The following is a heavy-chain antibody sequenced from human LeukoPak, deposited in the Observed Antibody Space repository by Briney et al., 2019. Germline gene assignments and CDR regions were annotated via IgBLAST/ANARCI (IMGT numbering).Heavy chain of an antibody. D-gene: IGHD2-21*02. Sequence: GGSLRLSCAASGLNFNNAWMSWVRQAPGKGLEWVGRIKNKADGGTTDYAAPVKGRFTISRDDSKNTLFLQMNSLKTEDTAMYYCTTDPDDFPDYWGQGTLVTVSS. J-gene: IGHJ4*02. CDR1: GLNFNNAW. V-gene: IGHV3-15*01. CDR3: TTDPDDFPDY. CDR2: IKNKADGGTT.